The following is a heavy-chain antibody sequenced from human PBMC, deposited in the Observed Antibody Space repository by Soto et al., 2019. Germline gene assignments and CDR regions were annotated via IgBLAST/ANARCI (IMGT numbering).Heavy chain of an antibody. CDR1: GYSFTSYW. J-gene: IGHJ3*02. Sequence: PGESLKISCKGSGYSFTSYWISWVRQMPGKGLEWMGRIDPSDSYTNYSPSFQGHVTISADKSISTAYLQWSSLKASDTAMYYCASPDCSSTSCYGGGSDAFDIWGQGTMVTVSS. D-gene: IGHD2-2*01. V-gene: IGHV5-10-1*01. CDR2: IDPSDSYT. CDR3: ASPDCSSTSCYGGGSDAFDI.